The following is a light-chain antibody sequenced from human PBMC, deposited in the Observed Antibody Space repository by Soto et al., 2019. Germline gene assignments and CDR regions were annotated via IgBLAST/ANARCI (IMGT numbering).Light chain of an antibody. CDR1: QSVSSY. V-gene: IGKV3-11*01. CDR2: DAS. J-gene: IGKJ5*01. Sequence: EIVLTQSPATLSLSPGERATLSCRASQSVSSYLAWYQQKPGQAPRLLIYDASNRATGIPARFSGSGSGTDFTLTISSLEPEDFAVYYCQPRSNSITTXQGTRLESK. CDR3: QPRSNSIT.